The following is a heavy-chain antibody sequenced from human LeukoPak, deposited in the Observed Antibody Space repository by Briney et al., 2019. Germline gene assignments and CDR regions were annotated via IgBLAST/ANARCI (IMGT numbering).Heavy chain of an antibody. J-gene: IGHJ4*02. CDR2: IYYSGST. CDR1: GGSISSYY. V-gene: IGHV4-59*01. CDR3: ARGATVRYYFDY. Sequence: PSETLSLTCTVSGGSISSYYWSWLRQPPGKGLEWIGYIYYSGSTNYNPSLKSRVTISVDTSKNQFSLKLSSVTAADTAVYYCARGATVRYYFDYWGQGTLVTVSS. D-gene: IGHD4-17*01.